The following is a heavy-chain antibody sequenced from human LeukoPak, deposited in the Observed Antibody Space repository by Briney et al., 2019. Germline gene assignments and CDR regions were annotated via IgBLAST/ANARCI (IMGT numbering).Heavy chain of an antibody. CDR2: IYYSGST. V-gene: IGHV4-31*03. J-gene: IGHJ4*02. D-gene: IGHD6-13*01. Sequence: SETLSLTCTVSGGSISSGGYYWSRIRQHPGKGLEWIGYIYYSGSTYYNPSLKSRVTISVDTSKNQFSLKLSSVTAADTAVYYCARVSSSWIDYWGQGTLVTVSS. CDR3: ARVSSSWIDY. CDR1: GGSISSGGYY.